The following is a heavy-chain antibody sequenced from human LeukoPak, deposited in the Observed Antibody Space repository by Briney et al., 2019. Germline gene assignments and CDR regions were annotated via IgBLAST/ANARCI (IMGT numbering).Heavy chain of an antibody. CDR2: LSGRGTTT. Sequence: GGSLRLSCSASGFTFSNFAMSWVRQAPGKGLEWVSTLSGRGTTTNYADSVKGRFTMSRDNSKNTLYLQMDSLRAEDTAVYYCAREAEINYGSGPSVIWGQGTMVTVSS. V-gene: IGHV3-23*01. J-gene: IGHJ3*02. CDR3: AREAEINYGSGPSVI. CDR1: GFTFSNFA. D-gene: IGHD3-10*01.